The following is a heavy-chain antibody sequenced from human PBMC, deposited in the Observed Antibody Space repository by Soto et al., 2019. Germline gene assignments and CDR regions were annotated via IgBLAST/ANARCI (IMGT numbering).Heavy chain of an antibody. CDR2: VHYTRST. CDR3: TTDNCDPSVYSYVDY. J-gene: IGHJ4*01. D-gene: IGHD3-22*01. Sequence: SETLSLTCTVSGDSVTSDNYYWTWVRQSPGKGLEWIGYVHYTRSTNYNPSLKSRVTISVDTSKTQFSLRLTSGTAADTAVSFCTTDNCDPSVYSYVDYLGQGTLVTVSS. CDR1: GDSVTSDNYY. V-gene: IGHV4-61*01.